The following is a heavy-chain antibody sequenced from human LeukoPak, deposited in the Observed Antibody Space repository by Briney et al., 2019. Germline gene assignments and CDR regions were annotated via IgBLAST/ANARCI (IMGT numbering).Heavy chain of an antibody. CDR2: IFYSGST. D-gene: IGHD6-13*01. CDR3: ARAYSSSWYYNWFDP. CDR1: GGSISTSNYY. J-gene: IGHJ5*02. Sequence: PSETLSLTCTVSGGSISTSNYYWGWIRQPPGKGLEWIGNIFYSGSTYYSPSLKSRVTISVDTSKNQFSLKLRSVTAADTAMYYCARAYSSSWYYNWFDPWGQGTLVTVSS. V-gene: IGHV4-39*07.